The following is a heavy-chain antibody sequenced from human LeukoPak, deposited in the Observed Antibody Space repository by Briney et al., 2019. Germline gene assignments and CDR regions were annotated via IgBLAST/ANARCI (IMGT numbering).Heavy chain of an antibody. CDR1: GFTFSSYG. CDR3: AKVVGLRYPFDY. Sequence: GGSLRLSCAASGFTFSSYGMSWVRQAPGKGLEWVSAISGSGGSTYYADSVRGRFTISRDNSKNTLYLQMNSLRAEDTAVYYCAKVVGLRYPFDYWGQGTLVTVSS. V-gene: IGHV3-23*01. D-gene: IGHD4-17*01. J-gene: IGHJ4*02. CDR2: ISGSGGST.